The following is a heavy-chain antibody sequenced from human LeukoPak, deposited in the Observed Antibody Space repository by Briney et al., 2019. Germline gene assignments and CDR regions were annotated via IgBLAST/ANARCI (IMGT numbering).Heavy chain of an antibody. J-gene: IGHJ3*02. Sequence: SETLSLTCTVSGGSISSHYWTWIRQPAGKGLEWIGRIYSSGNTNYNPSLKSRVTMSVDTSKNQFSLKLSSVTAADTAVYYCAKDSSGWLDAFDIWGQGTMVTVSS. CDR2: IYSSGNT. CDR1: GGSISSHY. CDR3: AKDSSGWLDAFDI. V-gene: IGHV4-4*07. D-gene: IGHD6-19*01.